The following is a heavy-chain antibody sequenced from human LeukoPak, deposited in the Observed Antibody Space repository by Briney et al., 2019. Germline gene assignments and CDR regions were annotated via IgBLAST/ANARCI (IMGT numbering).Heavy chain of an antibody. CDR3: AKSITIIGEGGYYFDY. J-gene: IGHJ4*02. CDR1: GFTFSSYA. D-gene: IGHD3-3*01. CDR2: ISGSGGST. V-gene: IGHV3-23*01. Sequence: GGSLRLSCAASGFTFSSYAMSWVRQAPGKGLEWVSAISGSGGSTYHADSVKGRFTISRDNSKNTLYLQMNSLRAEDTAVYYCAKSITIIGEGGYYFDYWGQGTLVTVSS.